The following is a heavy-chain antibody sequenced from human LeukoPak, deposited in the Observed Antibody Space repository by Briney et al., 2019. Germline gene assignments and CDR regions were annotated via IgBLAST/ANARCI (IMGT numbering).Heavy chain of an antibody. D-gene: IGHD7-27*01. Sequence: ASVKLCCKASGGTFFSYAIRWVRQAPGQWLEWMGWINTNTGNPTYAQGFTGRFVFSLDTSVSTAYLQISSLKAEDTAVYYCARDGNWGDFDYWGQGTLVAVSS. J-gene: IGHJ4*02. CDR2: INTNTGNP. CDR1: GGTFFSYA. CDR3: ARDGNWGDFDY. V-gene: IGHV7-4-1*02.